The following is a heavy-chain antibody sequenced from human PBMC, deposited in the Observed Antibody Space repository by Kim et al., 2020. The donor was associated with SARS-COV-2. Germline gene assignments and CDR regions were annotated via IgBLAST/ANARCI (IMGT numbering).Heavy chain of an antibody. Sequence: GGSLRLSCAASGFTFSSYGMHWVRQAPGKGLEWVAVISYDGSNKYYADSVKGRFTISRDNSKNTLYLQMNSLRAEDTAVYYCAKESGSGSYYAWTYYYGMDVWGQGTTLTVSS. D-gene: IGHD3-10*01. V-gene: IGHV3-30*18. CDR2: ISYDGSNK. CDR1: GFTFSSYG. J-gene: IGHJ6*02. CDR3: AKESGSGSYYAWTYYYGMDV.